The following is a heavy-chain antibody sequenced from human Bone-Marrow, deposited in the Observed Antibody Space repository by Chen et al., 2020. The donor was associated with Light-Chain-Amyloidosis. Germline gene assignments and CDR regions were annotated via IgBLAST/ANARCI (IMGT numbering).Heavy chain of an antibody. V-gene: IGHV3-23*01. CDR2: ITGSDSAT. Sequence: EVQLLESGGGLVQSGGSLRLHCSDSGFTFRVYSMGWVRQAPGKGLEWVAAITGSDSATDDAESVRGRFAISRDNSMNTLYLQMNSLTSDDTAVYFCARRARISSGQFDIWGRGTLVTVSS. J-gene: IGHJ4*02. CDR3: ARRARISSGQFDI. CDR1: GFTFRVYS. D-gene: IGHD6-19*01.